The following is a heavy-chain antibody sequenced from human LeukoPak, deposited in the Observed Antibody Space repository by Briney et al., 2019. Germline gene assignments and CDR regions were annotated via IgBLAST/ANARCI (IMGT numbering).Heavy chain of an antibody. J-gene: IGHJ5*02. CDR1: GGSISSSPYY. D-gene: IGHD5-18*01. CDR2: IYYSGTT. CDR3: AKGAGGFSYYNWFDP. V-gene: IGHV4-39*07. Sequence: PSETLSLTCTVSGGSISSSPYYWGWIRQPPGKGLEWIGSIYYSGTTHYNPSLESRVTISVDTSRNQFSLKLASVTAADTAIYYCAKGAGGFSYYNWFDPWGQGTLVTVSS.